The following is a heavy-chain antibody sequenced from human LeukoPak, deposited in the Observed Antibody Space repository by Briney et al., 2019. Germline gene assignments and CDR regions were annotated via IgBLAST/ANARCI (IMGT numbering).Heavy chain of an antibody. CDR3: ARCGYCSGGSCYDNWFDP. V-gene: IGHV1-18*01. D-gene: IGHD2-15*01. J-gene: IGHJ5*02. CDR1: GYTFTSYG. Sequence: GASVKVSCKASGYTFTSYGISWVRQAPGQGLEWMGWISAYNVNTNYAQKLQGRVTITTDTSTSTAYMELRSLRSDGTAVYYCARCGYCSGGSCYDNWFDPWGQRDLVTVSS. CDR2: ISAYNVNT.